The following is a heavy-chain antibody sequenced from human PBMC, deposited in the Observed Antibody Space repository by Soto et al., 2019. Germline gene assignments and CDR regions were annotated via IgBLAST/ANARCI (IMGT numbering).Heavy chain of an antibody. CDR2: ITPFSGDV. Sequence: QMQLVQSGAEVKKTGSSVTVSCKALGNTFTYRYLHWVRQAPGQALEWMGGITPFSGDVHYAEKYQKRVTITWKRSINTAYMQISSLRSEDTAMYFCASGGAGSGPFTWELPDHWGQGTLVTVSS. D-gene: IGHD1-26*01. V-gene: IGHV1-45*02. CDR3: ASGGAGSGPFTWELPDH. CDR1: GNTFTYRY. J-gene: IGHJ4*02.